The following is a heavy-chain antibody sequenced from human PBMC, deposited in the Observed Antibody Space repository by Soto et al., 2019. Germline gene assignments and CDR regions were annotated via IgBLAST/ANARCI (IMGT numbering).Heavy chain of an antibody. CDR1: GFTFSSFT. D-gene: IGHD6-19*01. J-gene: IGHJ3*01. CDR2: IGSSGITR. Sequence: PGGSLRLSCAASGFTFSSFTMNWVRQAPGKGLEWVSYIGSSGITRYHADSVKGRFTVSRDNARNSLYLQMNSLRDEDTALYYCAGSGSSGYNRYRLGSNDAFDVWGQGTMVTV. CDR3: AGSGSSGYNRYRLGSNDAFDV. V-gene: IGHV3-48*02.